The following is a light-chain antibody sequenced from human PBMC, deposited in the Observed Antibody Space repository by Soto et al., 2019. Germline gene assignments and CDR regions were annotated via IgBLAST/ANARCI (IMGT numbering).Light chain of an antibody. CDR3: QTWGTGIRV. CDR1: SGHSSYA. CDR2: LNSDGSH. V-gene: IGLV4-69*01. Sequence: QSALTQSPSASASLGASVKLTCTLSSGHSSYAIAWHQQQPEKGPRYLMKLNSDGSHSKGDGIPDRLPGSSSGAERYLTISSLQSEDEADYYCQTWGTGIRVFGTGTKLTVL. J-gene: IGLJ1*01.